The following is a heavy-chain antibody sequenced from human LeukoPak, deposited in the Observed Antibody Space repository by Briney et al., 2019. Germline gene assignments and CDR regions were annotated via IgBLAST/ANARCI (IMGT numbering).Heavy chain of an antibody. CDR2: INTNTGNP. CDR1: AYTFTSFS. CDR3: ARGEWPDY. D-gene: IGHD3-3*01. V-gene: IGHV7-4-1*02. Sequence: ASVKVSCKASAYTFTSFSINWVRQAPGQGLEWMGWINTNTGNPTYAQGFTGRFVFSLDTSVSTAYLQISSLQAEDTAVYYCARGEWPDYWGQGTLVTVSS. J-gene: IGHJ4*02.